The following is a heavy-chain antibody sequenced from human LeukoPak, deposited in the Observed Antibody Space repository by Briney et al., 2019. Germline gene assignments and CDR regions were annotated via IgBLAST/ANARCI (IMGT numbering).Heavy chain of an antibody. V-gene: IGHV1-69*13. Sequence: GASVKVSCKASGYTFTSYDINWVRQATGQGLEWMGGIIPIFGTANYAQKFQGRVTITADESTSTAYMELSSLRSEDTAVYYCARDLDTAMVTFDYWGQGTLVTVSS. D-gene: IGHD5-18*01. J-gene: IGHJ4*02. CDR1: GYTFTSYD. CDR3: ARDLDTAMVTFDY. CDR2: IIPIFGTA.